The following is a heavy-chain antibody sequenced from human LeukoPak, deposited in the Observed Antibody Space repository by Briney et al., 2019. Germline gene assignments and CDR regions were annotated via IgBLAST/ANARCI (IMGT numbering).Heavy chain of an antibody. CDR3: ATEGEAYCSSSSCYTLTGMDV. CDR2: ISYDANDK. Sequence: PGGSLRLSCVASGLTFSNYGMHWVRQAPGKGLEWVAFISYDANDKYYADSVKGRFTISRDQSKSTLSLQMNSLRAEDTAVYYCATEGEAYCSSSSCYTLTGMDVWGQGTTVIVSS. J-gene: IGHJ6*02. D-gene: IGHD2-2*02. V-gene: IGHV3-30*03. CDR1: GLTFSNYG.